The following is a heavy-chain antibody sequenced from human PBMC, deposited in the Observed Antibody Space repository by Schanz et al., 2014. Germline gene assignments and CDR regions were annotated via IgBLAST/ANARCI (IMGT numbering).Heavy chain of an antibody. Sequence: QVQLVQSGAEVKKPGASVKVSCRASGYPFTSDDITWVRQAPGQGLEWMGWMNPNSGDTGYPRKFLDRVTMTRNTSISTAYMELNSLTSEDTAVYYCARVSMEFERGKSYYYYMDVWGRGTTVTVSS. V-gene: IGHV1-8*01. CDR3: ARVSMEFERGKSYYYYMDV. J-gene: IGHJ6*03. CDR2: MNPNSGDT. CDR1: GYPFTSDD. D-gene: IGHD3-10*01.